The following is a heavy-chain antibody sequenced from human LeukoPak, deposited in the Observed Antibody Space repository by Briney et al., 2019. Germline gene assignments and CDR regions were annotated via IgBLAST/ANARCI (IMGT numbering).Heavy chain of an antibody. Sequence: SVKVSCKASGCTFSSYAISWVRQAPGQGLEWMGGIIPIFGTANYAQKFQGRVTITADESTSTAYMELSSLRSEDTAVYYCARVHMTTANYYDYWGQGTLVTVSS. CDR3: ARVHMTTANYYDY. J-gene: IGHJ4*02. CDR1: GCTFSSYA. CDR2: IIPIFGTA. V-gene: IGHV1-69*13. D-gene: IGHD4-11*01.